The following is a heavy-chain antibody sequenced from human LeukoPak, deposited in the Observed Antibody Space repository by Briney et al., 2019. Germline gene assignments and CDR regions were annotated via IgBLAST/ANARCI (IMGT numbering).Heavy chain of an antibody. CDR2: ISWNSGSI. D-gene: IGHD3-10*02. J-gene: IGHJ3*02. CDR1: GFTFDDYA. CDR3: ARDAASGYFRAFDI. Sequence: GGSLRLSCAASGFTFDDYAMHWVRQAPGKGLEWVSGISWNSGSIGYADSVKGRFTISRDNAKNSLYLQMNSLRAEDTAVYYCARDAASGYFRAFDIWGQGTMVTVSS. V-gene: IGHV3-9*01.